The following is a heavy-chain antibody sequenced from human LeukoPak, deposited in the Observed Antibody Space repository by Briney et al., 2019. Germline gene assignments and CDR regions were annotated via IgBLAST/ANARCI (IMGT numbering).Heavy chain of an antibody. CDR1: GFTVRSNS. D-gene: IGHD6-6*01. CDR3: AKDLTRSSGGFDY. J-gene: IGHJ4*02. CDR2: IYSGGST. V-gene: IGHV3-53*01. Sequence: GGSLRLSCAASGFTVRSNSMSWVRQAPGKGLEWVSVIYSGGSTYYADSVNGRFTISRDSSKNTLYLQMNSLRAEDTAVYYCAKDLTRSSGGFDYWGQGTLVTVSS.